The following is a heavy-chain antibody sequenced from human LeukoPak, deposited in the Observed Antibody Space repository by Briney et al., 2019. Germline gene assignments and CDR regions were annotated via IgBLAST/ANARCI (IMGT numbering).Heavy chain of an antibody. CDR1: GYTFTSYY. D-gene: IGHD1-26*01. J-gene: IGHJ3*02. CDR2: INPSGGST. V-gene: IGHV1-46*01. CDR3: ALVGATLGGAFDI. Sequence: ASVKVSCKASGYTFTSYYMHWVRQAPGQGLEWMGIINPSGGSTSYAEKFQGRVTITADTSTDTAYMELSSLRSEDTAVYYCALVGATLGGAFDIWGQGTMVTVSS.